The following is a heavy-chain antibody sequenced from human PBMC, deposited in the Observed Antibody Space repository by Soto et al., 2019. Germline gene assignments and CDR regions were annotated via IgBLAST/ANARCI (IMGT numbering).Heavy chain of an antibody. CDR2: ISSNGGST. CDR3: ARGMGGTTVTTSAFDY. V-gene: IGHV3-64*02. Sequence: GGSLRLSCAASGFTFSSYAMHWVRQAPGKGLEYVSAISSNGGSTYYADSVKGRFTISRDNSKNTLYLQMGSLRAEDMAVYYCARGMGGTTVTTSAFDYWGQGTLVTVSS. J-gene: IGHJ4*02. D-gene: IGHD4-17*01. CDR1: GFTFSSYA.